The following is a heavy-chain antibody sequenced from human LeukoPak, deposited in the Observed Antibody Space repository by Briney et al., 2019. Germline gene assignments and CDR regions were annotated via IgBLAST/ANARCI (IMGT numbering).Heavy chain of an antibody. Sequence: QPGGSLRPSCAVSGFNFRDHWMDWVRQAPGKGLEWVGHIKTDGSETYYVDSLKGRFSISRDNTNNALYLQMNSLRVEDTAVYYCAKNNGWFHLAQWGQGTLVTVSS. J-gene: IGHJ4*02. CDR2: IKTDGSET. CDR1: GFNFRDHW. CDR3: AKNNGWFHLAQ. D-gene: IGHD6-19*01. V-gene: IGHV3-7*03.